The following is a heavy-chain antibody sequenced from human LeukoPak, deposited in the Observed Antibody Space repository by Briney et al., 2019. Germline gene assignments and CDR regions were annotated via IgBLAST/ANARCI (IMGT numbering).Heavy chain of an antibody. CDR3: ARRSSSWFHYFDY. V-gene: IGHV3-64*01. J-gene: IGHJ4*02. D-gene: IGHD6-13*01. CDR2: ISSNGGST. Sequence: GGSLRLSCAASGFTFSNYGMHWVRQAPGKGLEYVSAISSNGGSTYYANFVKGRFTISRDNSNNTLYLQMGSLRAEDMAVYYCARRSSSWFHYFDYWGQGTLVTVSS. CDR1: GFTFSNYG.